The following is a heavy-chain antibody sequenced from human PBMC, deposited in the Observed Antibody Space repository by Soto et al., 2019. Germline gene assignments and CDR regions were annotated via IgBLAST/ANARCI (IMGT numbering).Heavy chain of an antibody. CDR2: IYYSGST. Sequence: PSETLSLTCTVSGGSISSGDYYWSWIRQPPGKGLEWIGYIYYSGSTYYNPSLKSRVTISVDTSKNQFSLKLSSVTAADTAVYYCARDRGLDYSNYPDLGGMDVWGQGTTVTVS. CDR1: GGSISSGDYY. D-gene: IGHD4-4*01. J-gene: IGHJ6*02. V-gene: IGHV4-30-4*01. CDR3: ARDRGLDYSNYPDLGGMDV.